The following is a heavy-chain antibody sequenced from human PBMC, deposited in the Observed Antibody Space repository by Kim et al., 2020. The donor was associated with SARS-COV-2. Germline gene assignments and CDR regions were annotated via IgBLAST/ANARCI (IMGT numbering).Heavy chain of an antibody. CDR2: ISSSSSYI. Sequence: GGSLRLSCAASGFTFSSYSMNWVRQAPGKGLEWVSSISSSSSYIYYADSVKGRFTISRDNAKNSLYLQMNSLRAEDTAVYYCASFSASIAATDSLDYWGQGTLVTVSS. CDR1: GFTFSSYS. J-gene: IGHJ4*02. CDR3: ASFSASIAATDSLDY. D-gene: IGHD6-6*01. V-gene: IGHV3-21*01.